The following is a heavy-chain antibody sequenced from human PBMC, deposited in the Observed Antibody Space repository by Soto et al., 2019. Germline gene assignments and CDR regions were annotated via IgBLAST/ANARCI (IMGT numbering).Heavy chain of an antibody. CDR3: ARGYYDFWSGYQDLFDY. CDR1: GFTFSSYW. D-gene: IGHD3-3*01. V-gene: IGHV3-7*01. J-gene: IGHJ4*02. CDR2: IKQDGSEK. Sequence: EVQLVESGGGLVQPGGSLRLSCAASGFTFSSYWMSWVRQAPGKGLEWVANIKQDGSEKYYVDSVKGRFTISRDNAKNSLYLQMNSLRAEDTAVYYCARGYYDFWSGYQDLFDYWGQGTLVTVSS.